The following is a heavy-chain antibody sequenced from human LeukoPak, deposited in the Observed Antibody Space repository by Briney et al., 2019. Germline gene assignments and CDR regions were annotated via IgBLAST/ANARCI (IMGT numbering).Heavy chain of an antibody. J-gene: IGHJ4*02. D-gene: IGHD6-19*01. CDR3: ARDAGYSSGWYNAINDY. V-gene: IGHV3-33*01. CDR1: GFTFSSYG. Sequence: GGSLRLSCAASGFTFSSYGMHWVRQAPGKGLEWVAVIWYDGSNKYYADSVKGRFTISRDNSKNTLYLQMNSLRAEDTAVYYCARDAGYSSGWYNAINDYWGQGTLVTVSS. CDR2: IWYDGSNK.